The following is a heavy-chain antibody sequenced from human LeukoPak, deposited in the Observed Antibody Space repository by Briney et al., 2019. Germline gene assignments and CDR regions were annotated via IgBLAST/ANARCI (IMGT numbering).Heavy chain of an antibody. CDR3: ATSSGYYVGYIQY. Sequence: EASVEVSCKASGYTFTGYYIHWVRQAPGQGLEWMGWINPNSGGTKYAQKFQGRVTMTRDTSISTAYMELRSDDTAVYYCATSSGYYVGYIQYWGQGTLVTVSS. D-gene: IGHD3-22*01. V-gene: IGHV1-2*02. CDR2: INPNSGGT. J-gene: IGHJ1*01. CDR1: GYTFTGYY.